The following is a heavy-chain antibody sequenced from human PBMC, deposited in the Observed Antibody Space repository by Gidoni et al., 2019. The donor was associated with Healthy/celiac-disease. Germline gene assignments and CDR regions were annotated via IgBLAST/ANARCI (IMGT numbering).Heavy chain of an antibody. Sequence: EVQLLESGGGLVQPGGSLSLSFASSGFTFRSYAMSWVRQAPGRGLEWVSAISGSGGSTYYADSVKGRFTISRDNSKNTLYLQMNSLRAEDTAVYYCAKEGHAMIVVVITTYLDYWGQGTLVTVCS. J-gene: IGHJ4*02. CDR1: GFTFRSYA. V-gene: IGHV3-23*01. CDR2: ISGSGGST. CDR3: AKEGHAMIVVVITTYLDY. D-gene: IGHD3-22*01.